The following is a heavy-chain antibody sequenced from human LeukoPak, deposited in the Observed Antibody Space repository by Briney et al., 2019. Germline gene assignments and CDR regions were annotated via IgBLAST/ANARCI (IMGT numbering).Heavy chain of an antibody. Sequence: SGGSLRLSCAASGFTFSSYAMSWVRQAPGKGLEWVAVISYDGSNKYYADSVKGRFTISRDNSKNTLYLQMNSLRAEDTAVYYCAREGYYGSGSKYGMDVWGQGTTVTVSS. CDR1: GFTFSSYA. J-gene: IGHJ6*02. CDR2: ISYDGSNK. D-gene: IGHD3-10*01. CDR3: AREGYYGSGSKYGMDV. V-gene: IGHV3-30-3*01.